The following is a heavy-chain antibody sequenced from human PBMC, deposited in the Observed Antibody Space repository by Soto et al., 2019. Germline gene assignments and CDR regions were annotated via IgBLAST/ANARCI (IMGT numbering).Heavy chain of an antibody. CDR3: ARDAVAAIGMDAFDI. CDR1: GYTFTSYG. D-gene: IGHD1-26*01. CDR2: ITADNGNK. Sequence: GSVTVSCTPSGYTFTSYGINWVRQAPGPGLEWMGWITADNGNKDYEQKRQGRVTMTTDTSTSTAYIELSSLRSDDTAVYYCARDAVAAIGMDAFDIWGQGTMVTVSS. J-gene: IGHJ3*02. V-gene: IGHV1-18*01.